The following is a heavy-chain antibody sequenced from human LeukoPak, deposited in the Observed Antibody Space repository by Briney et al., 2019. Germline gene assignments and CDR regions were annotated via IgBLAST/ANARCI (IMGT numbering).Heavy chain of an antibody. CDR1: GFTFSSYS. D-gene: IGHD3-10*01. Sequence: PGGSLRLSCAASGFTFSSYSMNWVRQAPGKGPEWVSYISSSSSTIYYADSVKGRFTISRDNAKNSLYLQMNSLRAEDTAVYYCARSGWFGESMVYPLDYWGQGTLVTVSS. J-gene: IGHJ4*02. V-gene: IGHV3-48*04. CDR2: ISSSSSTI. CDR3: ARSGWFGESMVYPLDY.